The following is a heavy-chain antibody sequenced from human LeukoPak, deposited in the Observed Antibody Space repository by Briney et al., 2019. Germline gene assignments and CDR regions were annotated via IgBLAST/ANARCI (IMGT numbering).Heavy chain of an antibody. Sequence: SETLSLTCTVSGGSISSSSYYWGWIRQPPGKGLEWIGSIYYSGSTYYNPSLKSRVTISADTSKNQISLKLSSVTAADTAVYYCARLRGYSYAGDYWGQGSLVTVSS. D-gene: IGHD5-18*01. V-gene: IGHV4-39*07. CDR3: ARLRGYSYAGDY. CDR2: IYYSGST. CDR1: GGSISSSSYY. J-gene: IGHJ4*02.